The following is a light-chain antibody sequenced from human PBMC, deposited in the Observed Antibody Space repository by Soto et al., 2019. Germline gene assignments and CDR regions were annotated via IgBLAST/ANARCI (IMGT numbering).Light chain of an antibody. Sequence: QSVLTQPPSASGTPGQRVTISCSGSSSSIGSNTVNWYQQLPGTAPKLLIYGTNRRPSGVPDRFSGSKSGTSASLAISGLRFEEGVDCYYAPWVDRLGGNVFGGGPRLPAL. CDR1: SSSIGSNT. V-gene: IGLV1-44*01. CDR2: GTN. J-gene: IGLJ3*02. CDR3: APWVDRLGGNV.